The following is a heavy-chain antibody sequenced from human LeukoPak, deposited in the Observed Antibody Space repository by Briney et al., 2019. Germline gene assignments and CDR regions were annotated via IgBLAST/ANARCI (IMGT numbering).Heavy chain of an antibody. CDR2: ISWNSGSI. CDR3: ARGFHRFYYDSSDYYTAFDI. Sequence: GRSLRLSCAASGFTFDDYAMHWVRQAPGKGLEWVSGISWNSGSIGYADSAKGRFTISRDNAKNSLYLQMNSLRAEDTALYYCARGFHRFYYDSSDYYTAFDIWGQGTMVTVSS. CDR1: GFTFDDYA. V-gene: IGHV3-9*01. D-gene: IGHD3-22*01. J-gene: IGHJ3*02.